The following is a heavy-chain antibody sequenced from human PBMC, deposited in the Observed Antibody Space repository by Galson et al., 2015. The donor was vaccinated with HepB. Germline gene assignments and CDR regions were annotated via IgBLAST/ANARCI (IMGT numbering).Heavy chain of an antibody. V-gene: IGHV3-23*01. J-gene: IGHJ2*01. D-gene: IGHD2-15*01. Sequence: SLRLSCAGSGFTFSSHAMTWVRQAPGKGLEWVSGIGGRGGSTYYADSVKGRLTISRDNSKNTVYLEMKRLRVEDTAVYYCAKMPGLVVAAPDSWGRGTLVTVSS. CDR3: AKMPGLVVAAPDS. CDR2: IGGRGGST. CDR1: GFTFSSHA.